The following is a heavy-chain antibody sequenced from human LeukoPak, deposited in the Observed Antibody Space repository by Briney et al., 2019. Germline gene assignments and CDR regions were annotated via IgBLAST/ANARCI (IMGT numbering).Heavy chain of an antibody. V-gene: IGHV4-4*07. CDR1: GGSISSYY. J-gene: IGHJ4*02. D-gene: IGHD6-19*01. CDR2: IYTSGST. Sequence: SETLSLTCTVSGGSISSYYWSWIRQPAGKGLEWIGRIYTSGSTNYNPSLKSRVTMSVDTSKNQFSLKLSSVTAADTAVYYCARENPYSSGWYAGYYFDYWGQGTLVTVSS. CDR3: ARENPYSSGWYAGYYFDY.